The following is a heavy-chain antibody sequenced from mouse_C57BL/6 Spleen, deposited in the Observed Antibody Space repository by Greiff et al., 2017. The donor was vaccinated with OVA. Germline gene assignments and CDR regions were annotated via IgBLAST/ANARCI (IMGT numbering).Heavy chain of an antibody. D-gene: IGHD2-2*01. Sequence: QVQLQQSGAELVKPGASVKMSCKASGYTFTSYWITWVKQRPGQGLEWIGDIYPGSGSTNYNEKFKSKATLTGDTSSSTAYMQLSSRTSEDSAVYYCAREDGYDVDYWGQGTTLTVSS. J-gene: IGHJ2*01. V-gene: IGHV1-55*01. CDR1: GYTFTSYW. CDR2: IYPGSGST. CDR3: AREDGYDVDY.